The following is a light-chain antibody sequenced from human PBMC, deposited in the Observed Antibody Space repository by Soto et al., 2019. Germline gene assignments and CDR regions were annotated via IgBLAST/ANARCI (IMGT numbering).Light chain of an antibody. J-gene: IGKJ4*01. CDR1: QSVSSTY. V-gene: IGKV3-20*01. CDR2: GAS. Sequence: EIVLTQSPGTLSLSPGERVTLSCRASQSVSSTYLAWYQQKPGQAPRLLIYGASSRATGIPDRFSGSGSGTDFTLTISRLEPEDFAVYYCQHYGSSPTFGGGTPVEI. CDR3: QHYGSSPT.